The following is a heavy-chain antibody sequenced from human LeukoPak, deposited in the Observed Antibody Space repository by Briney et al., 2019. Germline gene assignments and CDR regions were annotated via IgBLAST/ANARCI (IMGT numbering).Heavy chain of an antibody. Sequence: SQTLSLTCAISGDSVSSNSAAWNWIRQSPSRGLEWLGRTYYRSRWYNDYAVSVKSRITINPDTSKNQFSLQLNSVTPEDTAVYYCARLHYYDSDSGRMTYSFDYWGQGTLVTVSP. CDR3: ARLHYYDSDSGRMTYSFDY. J-gene: IGHJ4*02. D-gene: IGHD3-22*01. CDR1: GDSVSSNSAA. V-gene: IGHV6-1*01. CDR2: TYYRSRWYN.